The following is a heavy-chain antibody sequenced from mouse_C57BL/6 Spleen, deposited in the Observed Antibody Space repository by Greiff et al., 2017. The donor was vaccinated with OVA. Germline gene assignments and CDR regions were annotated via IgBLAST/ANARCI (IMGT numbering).Heavy chain of an antibody. CDR2: IYPGDGDT. CDR3: ASITRFYYNYDGGAY. Sequence: QVQLQQSGPELVKPGASVKISCKASGYAFSSSWMNWVKQRPGKGLEWIGRIYPGDGDTNYNGKFKGKATLTADKSSSTTYMQLSSLTSEDSSVYFCASITRFYYNYDGGAYWGQETLVTVSA. J-gene: IGHJ3*01. V-gene: IGHV1-82*01. D-gene: IGHD2-4*01. CDR1: GYAFSSSW.